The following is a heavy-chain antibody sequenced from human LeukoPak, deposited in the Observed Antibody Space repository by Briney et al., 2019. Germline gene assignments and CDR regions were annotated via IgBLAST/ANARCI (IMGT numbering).Heavy chain of an antibody. CDR3: ARALGRYCSGGSCYFDF. V-gene: IGHV4-31*03. J-gene: IGHJ4*02. Sequence: SETLSLTCTVSGGSISSGGYYWSWIRQHPGKGLEWIGYIFDSGSTYYNPSLRSRVSISVDTSKNQFPLRLRSVTAADTAVYYCARALGRYCSGGSCYFDFWGQGALVTVSS. CDR1: GGSISSGGYY. CDR2: IFDSGST. D-gene: IGHD2-15*01.